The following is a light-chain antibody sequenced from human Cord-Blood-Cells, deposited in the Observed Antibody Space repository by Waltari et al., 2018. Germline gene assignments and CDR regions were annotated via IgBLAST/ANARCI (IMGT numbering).Light chain of an antibody. CDR2: GNS. CDR1: SSNIGAGYD. J-gene: IGLJ2*01. Sequence: QSVLTQPPSVSGAPGQRVTISCTGSSSNIGAGYDVHWYQQLPGTAPKRLIYGNSHRPSGVPDRFAGSKSGTSASLAITGLQAEDEADYYCQSYDSSLSGHVVFGGGTKLTVL. V-gene: IGLV1-40*01. CDR3: QSYDSSLSGHVV.